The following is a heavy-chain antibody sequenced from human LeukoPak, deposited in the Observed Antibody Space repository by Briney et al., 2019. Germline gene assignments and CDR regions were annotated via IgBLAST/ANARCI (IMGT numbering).Heavy chain of an antibody. D-gene: IGHD6-13*01. V-gene: IGHV3-74*01. CDR1: GFTFSSYW. J-gene: IGHJ4*02. Sequence: PGGSLRLSCAASGFTFSSYWMHWVRQAPGKGLVWVSRINSDGSSTSYADSVKGRFTISRDNAKNSLHLQMNSLRAEDTAVYYCARAGASSSWFYDYWGQGTLVTVSS. CDR3: ARAGASSSWFYDY. CDR2: INSDGSST.